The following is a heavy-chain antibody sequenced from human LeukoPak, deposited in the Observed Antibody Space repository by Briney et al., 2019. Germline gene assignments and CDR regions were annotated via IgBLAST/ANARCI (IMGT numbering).Heavy chain of an antibody. Sequence: PGGSLRLSCAGSGFMFSNYWMSWVRQAPGKGLEWVANINQDGSDKHYVDSVKGRFTTPRDSAKNSLYLQMNSLTAEDTAVYYCARLGDSSGYYDYWGQGTLVTVSS. CDR1: GFMFSNYW. J-gene: IGHJ4*02. V-gene: IGHV3-7*01. D-gene: IGHD3-22*01. CDR3: ARLGDSSGYYDY. CDR2: INQDGSDK.